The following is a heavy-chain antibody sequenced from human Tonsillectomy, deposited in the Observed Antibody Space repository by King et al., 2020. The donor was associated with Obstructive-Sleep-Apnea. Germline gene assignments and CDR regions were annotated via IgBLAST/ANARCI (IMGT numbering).Heavy chain of an antibody. CDR1: GFTFDDYA. CDR3: GKDMGSSGYYGPDGFDI. CDR2: ISWNSGSI. J-gene: IGHJ3*02. V-gene: IGHV3-9*01. Sequence: VQLVESGGNLVQPGRSLRLSCAASGFTFDDYAMHWVRQAPGKGLEWVSGISWNSGSIGYADSVKGRFTISRDNAKNSLYLQMNSLRAEDTALYYCGKDMGSSGYYGPDGFDIWGQGTMVTVSS. D-gene: IGHD3-22*01.